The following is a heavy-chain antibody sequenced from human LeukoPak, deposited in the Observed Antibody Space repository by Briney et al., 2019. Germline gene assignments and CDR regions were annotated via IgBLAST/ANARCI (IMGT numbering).Heavy chain of an antibody. Sequence: PGGSLRLSCAASGFTFSRNAMNWVRQAPGKGLEWVSTISGSGGSTYYADSVKGRFTISRDNVKSTLYLQMNNLRAEDTALYYCAKYPVAYTSGWYLDYWGQGTLVTVSS. V-gene: IGHV3-23*01. CDR1: GFTFSRNA. J-gene: IGHJ4*02. CDR2: ISGSGGST. CDR3: AKYPVAYTSGWYLDY. D-gene: IGHD6-19*01.